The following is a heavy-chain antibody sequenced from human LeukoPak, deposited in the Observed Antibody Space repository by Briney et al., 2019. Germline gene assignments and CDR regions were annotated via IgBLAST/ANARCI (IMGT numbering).Heavy chain of an antibody. Sequence: GGSLRLSCVASEFDFFSYGMQCVRQAPGKGLVWVSRIFTDGSTTSYADSVKGRFTISRDNAKNTLYLEMKSLRVEDTAVYYCAREMPREVILDYWGQGTLVTVSP. CDR3: AREMPREVILDY. V-gene: IGHV3-74*01. CDR1: EFDFFSYG. CDR2: IFTDGSTT. D-gene: IGHD2-21*01. J-gene: IGHJ4*01.